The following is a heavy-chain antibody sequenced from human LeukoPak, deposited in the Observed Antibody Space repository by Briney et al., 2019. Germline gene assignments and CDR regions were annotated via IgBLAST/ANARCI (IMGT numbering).Heavy chain of an antibody. Sequence: SETLSLTCTVSGGSISSSSYYWGWIRQPPGKGLEWTGSIYYSGSTYYNPSLKSRVTISVDTSKNQFSLKLSSVTAADTAVYYCARVRGGSTSYYYYYYYMDVWGKGTTVTVSS. CDR1: GGSISSSSYY. J-gene: IGHJ6*03. CDR3: ARVRGGSTSYYYYYYYMDV. CDR2: IYYSGST. V-gene: IGHV4-39*07. D-gene: IGHD2-15*01.